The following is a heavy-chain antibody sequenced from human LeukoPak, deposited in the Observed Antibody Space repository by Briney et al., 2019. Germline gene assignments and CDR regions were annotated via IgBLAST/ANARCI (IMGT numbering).Heavy chain of an antibody. J-gene: IGHJ4*02. CDR2: INSDGGST. Sequence: GGSLRLSCAASGFTFSSYWMHWVRQAPGKGLVWVSRINSDGGSTSYADSVKGRFTISRDNAKNTLYLQMNSLRAEDTAVYYCARAVSGSPSDYWGQGTLVTVSS. CDR3: ARAVSGSPSDY. V-gene: IGHV3-74*01. CDR1: GFTFSSYW. D-gene: IGHD1-26*01.